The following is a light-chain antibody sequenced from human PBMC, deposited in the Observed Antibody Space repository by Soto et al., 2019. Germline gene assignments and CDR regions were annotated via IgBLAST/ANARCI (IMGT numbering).Light chain of an antibody. CDR3: QHHNSYSQT. V-gene: IGKV1-5*01. Sequence: DIQMTQSPPTLSASVGDRVTITCRASQSIRHYLAWYQQMPGKAPKLLIYCASTLQSGVPSKFSGSGSGTEFTLTISSPQPDDFGTYFCQHHNSYSQTFGQGTKVEIK. CDR2: CAS. J-gene: IGKJ1*01. CDR1: QSIRHY.